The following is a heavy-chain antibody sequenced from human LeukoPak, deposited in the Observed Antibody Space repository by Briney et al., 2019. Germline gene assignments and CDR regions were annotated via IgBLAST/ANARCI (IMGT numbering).Heavy chain of an antibody. CDR2: IYSGGST. J-gene: IGHJ4*02. V-gene: IGHV3-66*02. Sequence: PPGGSQRLSCAASVFTVSSNYMSWVRQAPGKGLEWVSVIYSGGSTYYADSVKGRFTISRDNSKNTLYLQMNSLRAEDTAVYYCARDLDCSGGSCYSYWGQGTLVTVSS. CDR1: VFTVSSNY. CDR3: ARDLDCSGGSCYSY. D-gene: IGHD2-15*01.